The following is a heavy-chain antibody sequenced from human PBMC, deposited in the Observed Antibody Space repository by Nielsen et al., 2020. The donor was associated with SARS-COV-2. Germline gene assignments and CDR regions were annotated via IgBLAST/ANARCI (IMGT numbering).Heavy chain of an antibody. D-gene: IGHD3-9*01. Sequence: GESLKISCAASGFTFSSYSMNWVRQAPGKGPEWVSSISSTSSYIYYADSVKGRFTISRDNAKNSLYLQMNSLRAEDTAVYYCASAYDILTGRNTYYYSMDVWGKGTTVTVSS. V-gene: IGHV3-21*01. CDR1: GFTFSSYS. J-gene: IGHJ6*03. CDR3: ASAYDILTGRNTYYYSMDV. CDR2: ISSTSSYI.